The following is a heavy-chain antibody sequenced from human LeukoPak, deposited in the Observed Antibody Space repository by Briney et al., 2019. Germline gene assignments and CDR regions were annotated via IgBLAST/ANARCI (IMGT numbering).Heavy chain of an antibody. CDR3: ARRAWGVVTASGAFDI. V-gene: IGHV5-51*01. Sequence: GESLKISCKGSGYSFTSYWIGWARQMPGKGLEWLRIIYPGDSDTRYSPSFQGQVTISADKSVSTSYLQWSSLKASDTARYYCARRAWGVVTASGAFDIWGQGTMVTVSS. CDR1: GYSFTSYW. D-gene: IGHD2-21*02. J-gene: IGHJ3*02. CDR2: IYPGDSDT.